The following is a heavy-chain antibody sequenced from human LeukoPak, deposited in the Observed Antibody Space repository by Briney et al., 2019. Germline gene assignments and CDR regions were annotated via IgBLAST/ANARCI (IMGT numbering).Heavy chain of an antibody. J-gene: IGHJ4*02. CDR3: AADTSGTYPYYFDY. V-gene: IGHV1-24*01. CDR1: GSTLTEFS. Sequence: ASVKVSCKVSGSTLTEFSMHWVRQAPGEGLEWMGGFDPEDGETIYAQKFQGRATLTEDTSTDTAYMELSSLRSEDTAVYYCAADTSGTYPYYFDYWGQGTLVTVSS. CDR2: FDPEDGET. D-gene: IGHD3-10*01.